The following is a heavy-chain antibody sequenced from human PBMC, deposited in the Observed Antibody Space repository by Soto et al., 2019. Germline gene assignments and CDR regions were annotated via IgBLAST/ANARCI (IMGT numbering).Heavy chain of an antibody. CDR3: ARVKAARPDAFDI. Sequence: ASVKVSCKASGYTFTSYDINWVRQATGQGLEWMGWMNPNSGSTNYAQKFQGRVTMTRDTSISTAYMELSRLRSDDTAVYYCARVKAARPDAFDIWGQGTMVTVSS. J-gene: IGHJ3*02. CDR2: MNPNSGST. V-gene: IGHV1-8*01. CDR1: GYTFTSYD. D-gene: IGHD6-6*01.